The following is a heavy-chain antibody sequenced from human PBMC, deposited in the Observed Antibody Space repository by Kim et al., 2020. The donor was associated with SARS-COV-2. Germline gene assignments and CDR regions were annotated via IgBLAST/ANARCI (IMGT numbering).Heavy chain of an antibody. J-gene: IGHJ4*02. V-gene: IGHV3-23*01. Sequence: YYADSVKGRFTISRDNSKNTLYLQMNSLRAEDTAVYYCAKVGEITMNFDYWGQGTLVTVSS. D-gene: IGHD3-22*01. CDR3: AKVGEITMNFDY.